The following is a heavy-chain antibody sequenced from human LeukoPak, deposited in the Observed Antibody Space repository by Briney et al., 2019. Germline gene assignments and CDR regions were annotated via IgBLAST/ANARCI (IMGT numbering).Heavy chain of an antibody. Sequence: SVKVSCKASGGTFSRYAISWVRQAPGQGLEWMGGIIPIFGTANYAQKFQGRVTITADESTSTAYMELSSLRSEDTAVYYCARDLLGYSYGYYYGMDVWGQGTTVTVSS. V-gene: IGHV1-69*13. D-gene: IGHD5-18*01. CDR3: ARDLLGYSYGYYYGMDV. CDR1: GGTFSRYA. CDR2: IIPIFGTA. J-gene: IGHJ6*02.